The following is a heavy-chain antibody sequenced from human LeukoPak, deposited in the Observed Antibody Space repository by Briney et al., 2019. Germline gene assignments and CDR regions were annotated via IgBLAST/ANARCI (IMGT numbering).Heavy chain of an antibody. CDR3: ARMGAYSSGWYGFDY. Sequence: SETLSLTCAVSGGSISSSNWWSWVRQPPGKGLEWIGEIYHSGSTNYNPSLKSPVTISVDKSKNQFSLNLSSVTAADPAVYYCARMGAYSSGWYGFDYWGQGTLVTVSS. CDR1: GGSISSSNW. CDR2: IYHSGST. D-gene: IGHD6-19*01. J-gene: IGHJ4*02. V-gene: IGHV4-4*02.